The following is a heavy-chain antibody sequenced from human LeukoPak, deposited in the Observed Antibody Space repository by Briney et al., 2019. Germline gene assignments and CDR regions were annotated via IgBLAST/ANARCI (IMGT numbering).Heavy chain of an antibody. V-gene: IGHV1-69*04. CDR1: GYTFTSYA. D-gene: IGHD3-16*01. CDR2: IIPILGIA. CDR3: ADEFFMITQN. J-gene: IGHJ4*02. Sequence: SVKVSCKASGYTFTSYAMNWVRPAPGQGLEWMGRIIPILGIANYAQKFQGRVTITADKSTSTAYMELSSLRSEDTAVYYCADEFFMITQNWGQGTLVTVSS.